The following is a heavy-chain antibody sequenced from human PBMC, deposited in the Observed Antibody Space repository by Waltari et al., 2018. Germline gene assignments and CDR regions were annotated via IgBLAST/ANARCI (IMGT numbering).Heavy chain of an antibody. CDR1: GGSISSYY. D-gene: IGHD6-19*01. V-gene: IGHV4-59*01. J-gene: IGHJ4*02. CDR2: IYYSGST. Sequence: QVQLQESGPGLVKPSETLSLTCTVSGGSISSYYWSWIRQPPGKGLELIGYIYYSGSTNYNPSLKSRVTISVDTSKNQFSLKLSSVTAADTAVYYCARGSGWYYYWGQGTLVTVSS. CDR3: ARGSGWYYY.